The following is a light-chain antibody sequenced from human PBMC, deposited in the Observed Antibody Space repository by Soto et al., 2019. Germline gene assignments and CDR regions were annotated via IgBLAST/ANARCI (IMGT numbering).Light chain of an antibody. CDR2: DAS. J-gene: IGKJ4*01. V-gene: IGKV1-5*01. CDR3: QQFNSFPLT. Sequence: IQMTQTPSTLSASVGDRVTITCRASRGISSWLAWFQQKPGKAPKLLIYDASTLESGVPSRFSGSGSGTEFTLTITSLQPDDFATYFCQQFNSFPLTFGGGTKVEIK. CDR1: RGISSW.